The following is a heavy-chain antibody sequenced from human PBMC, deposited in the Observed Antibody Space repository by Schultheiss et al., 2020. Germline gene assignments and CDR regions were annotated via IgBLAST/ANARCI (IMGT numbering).Heavy chain of an antibody. CDR1: GFTFSSYA. CDR2: ISGSGGST. J-gene: IGHJ4*02. Sequence: GESLKISCAASGFTFSSYAMSWVRQAPGKGLEWVSAISGSGGSTYYADSVKGRFTISRDNSKNTLYLQMNSLRAEDTAVYYCAKDLNRWENYYDSSGYYPSAYWGQGTLVTVSS. D-gene: IGHD3-22*01. CDR3: AKDLNRWENYYDSSGYYPSAY. V-gene: IGHV3-23*01.